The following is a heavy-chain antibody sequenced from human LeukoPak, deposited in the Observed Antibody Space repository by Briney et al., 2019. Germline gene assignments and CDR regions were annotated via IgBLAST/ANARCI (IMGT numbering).Heavy chain of an antibody. D-gene: IGHD4-17*01. CDR3: APPTTVTL. Sequence: PGGSLRLSCAASGFTFSSYAMSWVRQAPGKGLEWVSGISGSYGSTYYADSVKGRFTTSRDNSKNTLYLQMNNLRAEDTAVYYCAPPTTVTLWGQGTLVTVSS. CDR2: ISGSYGST. CDR1: GFTFSSYA. J-gene: IGHJ4*02. V-gene: IGHV3-23*01.